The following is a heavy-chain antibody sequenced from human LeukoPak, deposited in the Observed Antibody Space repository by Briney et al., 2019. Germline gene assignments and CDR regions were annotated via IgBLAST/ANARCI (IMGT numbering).Heavy chain of an antibody. CDR3: ARRTVEVPAAMDV. CDR1: GYSFTSYW. V-gene: IGHV5-51*01. J-gene: IGHJ6*02. D-gene: IGHD2-2*01. Sequence: GESLKISCLGSGYSFTSYWIAWVRQMPGKGLEWMGIIYPGDSDTRYSPSLQGQVTISADKSISTAYLQWSSLKASDTAMYYCARRTVEVPAAMDVWGQGTTVTVSS. CDR2: IYPGDSDT.